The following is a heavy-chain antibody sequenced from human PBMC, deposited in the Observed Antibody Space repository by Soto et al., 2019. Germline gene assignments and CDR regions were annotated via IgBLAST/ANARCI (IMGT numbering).Heavy chain of an antibody. CDR1: GGSISTGGYY. J-gene: IGHJ4*02. D-gene: IGHD4-17*01. CDR2: IYYSGST. Sequence: QVQLQESGPGLVKPSQTLSLTCTVSGGSISTGGYYWTWIRQHPGKGLEWIGYIYYSGSTYYNPSLKSRVTISVDTSKNPFSLKLSSVTAADTAVYYCARCLSVTLFDNWGQGTLVTVSS. CDR3: ARCLSVTLFDN. V-gene: IGHV4-31*03.